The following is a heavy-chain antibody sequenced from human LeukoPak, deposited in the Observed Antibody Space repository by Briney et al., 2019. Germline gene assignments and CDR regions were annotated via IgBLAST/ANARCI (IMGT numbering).Heavy chain of an antibody. CDR3: AKAKEEMGAPLYFDY. Sequence: SGGSLRLSCAASGFSFSYYGIHWVRQAPGKGQEWVAVISYDGSRKLYADSVKGRFTISRDNSRNTLYLQMNSLRAEDTAVYYCAKAKEEMGAPLYFDYWGQGTLVTVSS. J-gene: IGHJ4*02. D-gene: IGHD1-26*01. CDR1: GFSFSYYG. CDR2: ISYDGSRK. V-gene: IGHV3-33*08.